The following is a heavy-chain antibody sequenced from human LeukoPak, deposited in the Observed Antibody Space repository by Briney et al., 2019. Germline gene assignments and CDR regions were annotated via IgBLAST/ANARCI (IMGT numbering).Heavy chain of an antibody. J-gene: IGHJ4*02. CDR2: IYNGGST. V-gene: IGHV4-39*07. D-gene: IGHD1-26*01. CDR1: GGSISGNYY. Sequence: SETLSLTCTVSGGSISGNYYWSWIRQPAGKGLEWIGSIYNGGSTYYNPSLKSRVTISVDTSNNQFSLRLSSVTAADTAVYYCATTTIRLGFWGQGTLVTVSS. CDR3: ATTTIRLGF.